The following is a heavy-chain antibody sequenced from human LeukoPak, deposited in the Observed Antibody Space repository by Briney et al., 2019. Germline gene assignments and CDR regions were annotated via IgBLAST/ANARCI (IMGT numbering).Heavy chain of an antibody. V-gene: IGHV3-7*01. D-gene: IGHD2-15*01. CDR3: ARVGRAQVVAATTY. Sequence: GGSLRLSCAASGFTFSSYWMSWVRQAPGKGLEWVANIKQDGSEKYYVDSVKGRFTISRDNAKNSLYLQMNSLRAEDTAVYYCARVGRAQVVAATTYWGQGTLVTVSS. CDR2: IKQDGSEK. CDR1: GFTFSSYW. J-gene: IGHJ4*02.